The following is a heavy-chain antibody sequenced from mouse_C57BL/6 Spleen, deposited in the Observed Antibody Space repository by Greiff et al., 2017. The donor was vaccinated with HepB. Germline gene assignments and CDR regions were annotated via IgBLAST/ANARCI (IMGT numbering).Heavy chain of an antibody. CDR1: GYTFTSYW. CDR3: ARGYGSSYGYFDV. Sequence: QVQLQQPGAELVKPGASVKLSCKASGYTFTSYWMHWVKQRPGQGLEWIGMIHPNSGSTNYNEKFKSKATLTVDKSSSTAYMQLSSLTSEDSAVYHCARGYGSSYGYFDVWGTGTTVTVSS. V-gene: IGHV1-64*01. J-gene: IGHJ1*03. CDR2: IHPNSGST. D-gene: IGHD1-1*01.